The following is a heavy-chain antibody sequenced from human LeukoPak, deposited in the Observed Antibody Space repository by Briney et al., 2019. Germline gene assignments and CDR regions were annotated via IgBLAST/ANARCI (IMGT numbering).Heavy chain of an antibody. CDR2: IAYSGNT. D-gene: IGHD3-22*01. V-gene: IGHV4-31*03. J-gene: IGHJ4*02. CDR1: GDSITSGGYF. CDR3: ARETYYYDSRDHRYFDY. Sequence: PSETLSLTCTVSGDSITSGGYFWSWLRQHPGKGLEWIGYIAYSGNTNYSPSLKSRVTISVDTSKNQFSLKLSSVTAADTAVYYCARETYYYDSRDHRYFDYWGQGTLVTVSS.